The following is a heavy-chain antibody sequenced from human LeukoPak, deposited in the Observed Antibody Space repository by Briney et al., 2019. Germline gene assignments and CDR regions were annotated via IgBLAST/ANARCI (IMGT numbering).Heavy chain of an antibody. Sequence: ASETLSLTRTLSGGSISTYYWSWIRQPPGKGLEWIGYIYYSGSTNYNPSLKSRVTISVDTSKNQFSLKLSSVTAADTAVYYCASGGGKSIAAAGTSYNYFDYWGQGTLVTVSS. CDR3: ASGGGKSIAAAGTSYNYFDY. CDR1: GGSISTYY. J-gene: IGHJ4*02. D-gene: IGHD6-13*01. V-gene: IGHV4-59*01. CDR2: IYYSGST.